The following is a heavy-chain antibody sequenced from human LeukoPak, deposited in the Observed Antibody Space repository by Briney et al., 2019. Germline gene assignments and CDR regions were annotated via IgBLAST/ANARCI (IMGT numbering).Heavy chain of an antibody. CDR3: ARDNYDSSGYYFY. CDR2: IIGSVHST. D-gene: IGHD3-22*01. V-gene: IGHV3-23*01. CDR1: GFTLTSYA. Sequence: PGESLRLFCAASGFTLTSYAMSWVRQAPGKGLEWVSAIIGSVHSTYYADSVKGRFTISRDNSKNTLYLQMNSLRAEDTAVYYCARDNYDSSGYYFYWGQGTLVTVSS. J-gene: IGHJ4*02.